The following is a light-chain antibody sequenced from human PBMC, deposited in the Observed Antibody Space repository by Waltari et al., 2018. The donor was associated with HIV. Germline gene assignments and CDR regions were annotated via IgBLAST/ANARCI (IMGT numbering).Light chain of an antibody. J-gene: IGLJ1*01. CDR1: DRAFGFYHF. V-gene: IGLV2-23*02. Sequence: SALTQPASVSGFPGQSITISCTGADRAFGFYHFVSWYQQHPGKVPKVILYEVDSRASGVSNRFSGSKSGNTASLTISGLQAEDEADYYCCSYAGSSYVFGTGTKVTVL. CDR3: CSYAGSSYV. CDR2: EVD.